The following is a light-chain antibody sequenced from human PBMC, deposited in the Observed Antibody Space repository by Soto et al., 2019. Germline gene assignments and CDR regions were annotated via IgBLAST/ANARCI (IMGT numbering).Light chain of an antibody. Sequence: DIQMTQSPSSLSASVGDRVTITCRASQSISSYLNWYQQKPGKAPKLLIYAASSLQSGVPSRFSGSGSGTDFTLTISGLQYEDFATYHCQQYYSYPRTFGQGTKVDIK. CDR1: QSISSY. V-gene: IGKV1-39*01. CDR3: QQYYSYPRT. J-gene: IGKJ1*01. CDR2: AAS.